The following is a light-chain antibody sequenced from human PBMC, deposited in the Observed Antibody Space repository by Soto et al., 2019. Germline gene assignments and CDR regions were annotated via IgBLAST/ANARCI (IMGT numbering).Light chain of an antibody. CDR1: SSDVGGYHY. CDR2: EVG. CDR3: LSYGGSNNYV. V-gene: IGLV2-8*01. J-gene: IGLJ1*01. Sequence: QSVLTQPPSASESPGQSVTISCTGTSSDVGGYHYVSWYQHHPGRAPKLLIYEVGKRPPGVPGRFSGSKSGNTASLTVSGLQADDEADYYCLSYGGSNNYVFGTGTKVTVL.